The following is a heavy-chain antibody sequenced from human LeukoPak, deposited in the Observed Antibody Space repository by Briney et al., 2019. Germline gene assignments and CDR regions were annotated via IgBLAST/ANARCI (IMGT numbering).Heavy chain of an antibody. V-gene: IGHV3-15*01. CDR1: GFTFSNAW. J-gene: IGHJ6*03. D-gene: IGHD2-2*01. CDR3: SGCSSTSCSSLYMDV. Sequence: GSLRLSCGASGFTFSNAWMSWVRQAPGKGLEWVGRIKSETDGGTTDYAAPVKGRFTISRDDSKSTLYLQMNSLKTEDTAVYYCSGCSSTSCSSLYMDVWGKGTTVTVSS. CDR2: IKSETDGGTT.